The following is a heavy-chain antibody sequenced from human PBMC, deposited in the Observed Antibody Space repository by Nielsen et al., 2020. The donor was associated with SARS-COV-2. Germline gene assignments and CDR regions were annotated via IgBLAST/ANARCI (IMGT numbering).Heavy chain of an antibody. D-gene: IGHD3-22*01. CDR2: SWYEGWNE. CDR3: ARGSSASAFDV. CDR1: GFSFSSYG. J-gene: IGHJ3*01. Sequence: GESLKISCAASGFSFSSYGVHWVRQAPGKGLEWVAVSWYEGWNENYADSVKGRFTISRDNSKNTLYLQMNSLRAEDTAVYYCARGSSASAFDVWGQGTTVTVSS. V-gene: IGHV3-33*08.